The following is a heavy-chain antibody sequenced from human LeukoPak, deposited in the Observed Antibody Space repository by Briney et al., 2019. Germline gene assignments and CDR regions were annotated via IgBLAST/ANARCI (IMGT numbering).Heavy chain of an antibody. Sequence: GGSLRLSCAASGFTFSSYAMSWVRQAPGKGLEWVSAISGSGGSTYYADSVKGRFTISRDNSKNTLYLQMNSLRAEDTAVYYCARDSGSSSAYYYYYYGMDVWGQGTTVTVSS. D-gene: IGHD6-6*01. CDR3: ARDSGSSSAYYYYYYGMDV. CDR1: GFTFSSYA. V-gene: IGHV3-23*01. J-gene: IGHJ6*02. CDR2: ISGSGGST.